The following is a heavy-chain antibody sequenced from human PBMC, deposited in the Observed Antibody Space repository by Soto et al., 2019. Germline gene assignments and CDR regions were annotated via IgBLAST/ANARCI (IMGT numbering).Heavy chain of an antibody. V-gene: IGHV3-30*18. CDR3: AKLPVYCSSTSCYKDAFDI. Sequence: GGSLRLSCAASGFTFSSYGMHWVRQAPGKGLEWVAVISYDGSNKYYADSVKGRFTISRDNSKNTLYLQMNSLRAEDTAVYYCAKLPVYCSSTSCYKDAFDIWGQGTMVTVSS. CDR2: ISYDGSNK. J-gene: IGHJ3*02. CDR1: GFTFSSYG. D-gene: IGHD2-2*02.